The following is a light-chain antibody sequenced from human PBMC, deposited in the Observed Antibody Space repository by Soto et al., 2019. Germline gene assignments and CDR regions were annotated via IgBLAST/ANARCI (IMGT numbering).Light chain of an antibody. CDR2: EVS. V-gene: IGLV2-8*01. Sequence: QSVLTQPPSASWSPGQSVTISCTGTSSDVGGYNYVSWYQQHPGKAPKLMIYEVSKRPSGVPDRFSDSKSGNTASLTVSGLQAEDEADYYCSSYAGSNNFEVFGTGTKVTVL. J-gene: IGLJ1*01. CDR1: SSDVGGYNY. CDR3: SSYAGSNNFEV.